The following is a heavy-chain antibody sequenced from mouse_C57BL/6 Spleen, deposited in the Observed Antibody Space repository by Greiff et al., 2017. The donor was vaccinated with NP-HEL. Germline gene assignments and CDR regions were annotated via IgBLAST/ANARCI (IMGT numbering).Heavy chain of an antibody. J-gene: IGHJ1*03. CDR3: ATPGSSYDWYFDV. Sequence: EVQLQQSGPVLVKPGASVKMSCKASGYTFTDYYMNWVKQSHGKSLEWIGVINPYNGGTSYNQKFKGKATLTVDKSSSTAYMELNSLTSEDSAVYYCATPGSSYDWYFDVWGTGTTVTVSS. V-gene: IGHV1-19*01. D-gene: IGHD1-1*01. CDR1: GYTFTDYY. CDR2: INPYNGGT.